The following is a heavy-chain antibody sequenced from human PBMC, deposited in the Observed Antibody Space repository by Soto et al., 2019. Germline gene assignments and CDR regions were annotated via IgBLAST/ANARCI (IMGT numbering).Heavy chain of an antibody. CDR1: GGSISHYH. CDR3: ARVYDILTGYYSNTPEYYFDY. Sequence: PSETLSLTCTVSGGSISHYHWNWFRQAPGKGMEWIGYIFYNGSTHYNPSLTSRVTISVDTSKNQFSLKLSSVTAADTAVYYCARVYDILTGYYSNTPEYYFDYWGQGTLVTVSS. D-gene: IGHD3-9*01. CDR2: IFYNGST. J-gene: IGHJ4*02. V-gene: IGHV4-59*01.